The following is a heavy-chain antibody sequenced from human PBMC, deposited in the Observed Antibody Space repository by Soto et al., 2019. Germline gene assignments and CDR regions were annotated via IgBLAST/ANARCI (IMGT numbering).Heavy chain of an antibody. CDR2: ISVHNGDP. V-gene: IGHV1-18*01. J-gene: IGHJ4*02. Sequence: QVQLVQSGAEVKKPGASVKISCKASGYTSTTSAISWVRQAPAQGLEWMGRISVHNGDPNYAKKFQGRVTMTTDTSRSTAYMELRSLRSDDTAVYYCARDPGLHLGGNFDYWGQGALVTVSS. D-gene: IGHD4-4*01. CDR1: GYTSTTSA. CDR3: ARDPGLHLGGNFDY.